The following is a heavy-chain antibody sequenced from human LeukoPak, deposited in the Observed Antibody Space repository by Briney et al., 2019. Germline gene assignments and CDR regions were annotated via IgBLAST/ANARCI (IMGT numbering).Heavy chain of an antibody. CDR1: GGSFSGSY. CDR2: IYYSGST. Sequence: PAETLSLTCAVYGGSFSGSYWSWIRQPPGKGRGWLGFIYYSGSTNNNPSLKSRVTISLATTKIQFSLKLSTVTAADTAVYYCARHRRSSSWYLVDYWGQGTLVTVSS. D-gene: IGHD6-13*01. V-gene: IGHV4-59*08. J-gene: IGHJ4*02. CDR3: ARHRRSSSWYLVDY.